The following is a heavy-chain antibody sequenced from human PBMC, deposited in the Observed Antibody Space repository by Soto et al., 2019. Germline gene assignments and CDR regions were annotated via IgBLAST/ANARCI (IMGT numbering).Heavy chain of an antibody. D-gene: IGHD3-3*01. CDR1: GFTFSSYE. V-gene: IGHV3-48*03. Sequence: LRLSCAASGFTFSSYEMNWVRQAPGKGLEWVSYISSSGSTIYYADSVKGRFTISRDNAKNSLYLQMNSLRAEDTAVYCCARDYHDFWSGYFPHYYYYGMDVWGQGTTVTVSS. CDR2: ISSSGSTI. J-gene: IGHJ6*02. CDR3: ARDYHDFWSGYFPHYYYYGMDV.